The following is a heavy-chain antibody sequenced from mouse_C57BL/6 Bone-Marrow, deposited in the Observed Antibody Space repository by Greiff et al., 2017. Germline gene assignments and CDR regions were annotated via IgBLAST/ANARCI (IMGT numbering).Heavy chain of an antibody. CDR3: ARRAFYYVNSWFAY. CDR1: GYTFTDYN. CDR2: INPNNGGT. J-gene: IGHJ3*01. Sequence: VQLQQSGPELVKPGASVKIPCKASGYTFTDYNMDWVKQSHGKSLEWIGDINPNNGGTSYNQKFKGKATLTVEKSSSTAYMELRSLTSEDTAVYYCARRAFYYVNSWFAYWGQGTLVTVSA. D-gene: IGHD2-1*01. V-gene: IGHV1-18*01.